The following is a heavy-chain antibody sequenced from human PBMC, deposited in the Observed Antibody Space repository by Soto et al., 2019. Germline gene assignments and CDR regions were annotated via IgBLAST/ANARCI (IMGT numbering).Heavy chain of an antibody. Sequence: QVQLQESGPGLVKPSQTLSLTCTVSGGSISSGENFWNWIRQSPGKGLEWIGYIHHSGSTYYNPSLKSRLTISADTSKNQISLKLNSVTAADTAVYYCARDTGTYPYYFDSWGQGTLVTVSS. CDR3: ARDTGTYPYYFDS. J-gene: IGHJ4*02. D-gene: IGHD1-26*01. CDR2: IHHSGST. V-gene: IGHV4-30-4*01. CDR1: GGSISSGENF.